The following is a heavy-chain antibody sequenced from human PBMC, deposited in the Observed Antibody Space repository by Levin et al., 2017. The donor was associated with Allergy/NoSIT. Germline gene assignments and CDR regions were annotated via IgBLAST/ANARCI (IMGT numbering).Heavy chain of an antibody. J-gene: IGHJ3*02. V-gene: IGHV3-9*01. D-gene: IGHD3-10*01. CDR2: ISWNSGSI. CDR1: GFTFDDYA. CDR3: ARDNIGLPDAFDI. Sequence: SCAASGFTFDDYAMHWVRQAPGKGLEWVSGISWNSGSIGYADSVKGRFTISRDNAKNSLSLQMNSLRTEDTALYYCARDNIGLPDAFDIWGQGTMVIVSS.